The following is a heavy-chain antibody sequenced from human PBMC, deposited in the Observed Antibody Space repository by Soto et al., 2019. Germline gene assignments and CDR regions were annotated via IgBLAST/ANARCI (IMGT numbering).Heavy chain of an antibody. J-gene: IGHJ4*02. V-gene: IGHV1-46*01. CDR1: GYTFTSYY. CDR3: AIGLTRVRGVPSPWVVNFDY. D-gene: IGHD3-10*01. CDR2: INPSGGST. Sequence: GASVKVSCKASGYTFTSYYMHWVRQAPGQGLEWMGIINPSGGSTSYAQKFQGRVTMTRDTSTSTVYMELSSLRSEDTAVYYCAIGLTRVRGVPSPWVVNFDYWGQGTLVTVSS.